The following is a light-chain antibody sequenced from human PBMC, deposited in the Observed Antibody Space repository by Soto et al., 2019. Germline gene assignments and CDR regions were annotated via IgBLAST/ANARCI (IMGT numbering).Light chain of an antibody. CDR1: QSISSY. J-gene: IGKJ1*01. Sequence: DIQMTQSPSSLSESVGDRVTITCRASQSISSYLNWYQHKPGKAPKLLIYAASSLQSGVPSRFSGSGSGTDITRTTGSLQPADFATYYCQQGYSTSLFCQWTMVEIK. CDR2: AAS. V-gene: IGKV1-39*01. CDR3: QQGYSTSL.